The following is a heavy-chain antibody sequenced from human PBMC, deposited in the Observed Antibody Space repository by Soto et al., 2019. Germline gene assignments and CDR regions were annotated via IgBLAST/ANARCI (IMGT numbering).Heavy chain of an antibody. CDR1: GFTFSSYS. Sequence: GGSLRLSCAASGFTFSSYSMNWVRQAPGKGLEWVSYISSSSSTIYYADSVKGRFTISRDNAKNSLYLQMNSLRDEDTAVYYCVRDPYYYDSSGFRGIIDYWGQGTLVTVSS. V-gene: IGHV3-48*02. J-gene: IGHJ4*02. CDR3: VRDPYYYDSSGFRGIIDY. CDR2: ISSSSSTI. D-gene: IGHD3-22*01.